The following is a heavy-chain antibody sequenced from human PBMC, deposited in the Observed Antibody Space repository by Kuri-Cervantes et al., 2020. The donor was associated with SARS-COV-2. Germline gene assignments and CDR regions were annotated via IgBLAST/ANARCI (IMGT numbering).Heavy chain of an antibody. CDR2: ISSSSSTI. D-gene: IGHD4-11*01. Sequence: LSLTCAASGFTFSSYSMNWVRQAPGKGLEWVSYISSSSSTIYYADSVKGRFTISRDNAKNSLYLQMNSLRAEDTAVYYCARDKLHSLDAFDIWGQGTMVTVSS. V-gene: IGHV3-48*04. CDR1: GFTFSSYS. CDR3: ARDKLHSLDAFDI. J-gene: IGHJ3*02.